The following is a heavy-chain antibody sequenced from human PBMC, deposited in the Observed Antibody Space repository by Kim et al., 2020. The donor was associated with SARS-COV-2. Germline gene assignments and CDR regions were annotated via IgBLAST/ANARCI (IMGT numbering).Heavy chain of an antibody. D-gene: IGHD5-12*01. Sequence: YADTVKGRFNIPRDNSKKTLYLQMSSLRAEDTAVYYCVPRSGYNYHFDYWGQGTLVTVSS. J-gene: IGHJ4*02. CDR3: VPRSGYNYHFDY. V-gene: IGHV3-64D*06.